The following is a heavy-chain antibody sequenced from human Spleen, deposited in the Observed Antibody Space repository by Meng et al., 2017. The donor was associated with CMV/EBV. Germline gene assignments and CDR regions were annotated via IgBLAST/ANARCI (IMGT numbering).Heavy chain of an antibody. CDR2: IYSGGST. CDR1: GFTVSSNY. J-gene: IGHJ4*02. D-gene: IGHD2-2*01. Sequence: LSCAASGFTVSSNYMSWVRQAPGKGLEWVSVIYSGGSTYYADSVKGRFTISRDNSKNTLYLQMNSLRAEDTAVYYCAPQAVVPAADYWGQGTLVTVSS. V-gene: IGHV3-53*01. CDR3: APQAVVPAADY.